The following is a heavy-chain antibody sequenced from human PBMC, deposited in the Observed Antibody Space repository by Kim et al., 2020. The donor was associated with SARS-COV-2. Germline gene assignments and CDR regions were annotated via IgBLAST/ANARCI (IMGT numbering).Heavy chain of an antibody. CDR3: ARINRLYYYYYMDV. V-gene: IGHV4-39*01. Sequence: SETLSLTCTVSGGSISSSSYYWGWIRQPPGKGLEWIGSIYYSGSTYYNPSLKSRVTISVDTSKNQFSLKLSSVTAADTAVYYCARINRLYYYYYMDVWGKGTTVTVSS. CDR2: IYYSGST. J-gene: IGHJ6*03. CDR1: GGSISSSSYY.